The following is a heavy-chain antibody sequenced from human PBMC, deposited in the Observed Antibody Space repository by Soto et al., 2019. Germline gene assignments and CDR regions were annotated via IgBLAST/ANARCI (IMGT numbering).Heavy chain of an antibody. Sequence: PSETLSLTCTVSGGSISSGDYYWSWIRQPPGKGLEWIGYIYYSGSTYYNPSLKSRVTISVDTSKNQFSLKLSSVTAADTAVYYYARTYGDYSSLSIDYWGQGTLVTVSS. CDR3: ARTYGDYSSLSIDY. CDR2: IYYSGST. V-gene: IGHV4-30-4*01. D-gene: IGHD4-17*01. CDR1: GGSISSGDYY. J-gene: IGHJ4*02.